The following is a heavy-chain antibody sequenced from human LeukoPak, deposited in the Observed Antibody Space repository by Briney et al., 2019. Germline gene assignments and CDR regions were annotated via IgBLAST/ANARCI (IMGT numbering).Heavy chain of an antibody. CDR1: GFTFSSYS. D-gene: IGHD1-26*01. Sequence: GGSLRLSCAASGFTFSSYSMNWVRQAPGKGLEWVSSISSSSSYIYYADSVKGRFTISRDNAKNSLYLQMNSLRAEDTAVYYCARDLMGVGAFDIWGQGTMVTVSS. CDR3: ARDLMGVGAFDI. CDR2: ISSSSSYI. V-gene: IGHV3-21*01. J-gene: IGHJ3*02.